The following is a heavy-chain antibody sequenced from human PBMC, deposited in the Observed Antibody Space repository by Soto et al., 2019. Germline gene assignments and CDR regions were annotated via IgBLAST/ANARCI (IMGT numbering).Heavy chain of an antibody. CDR2: IIPIVGTG. D-gene: IGHD2-2*01. CDR3: ARVVILVPTAPTHYYYHMDV. CDR1: GGTFSNYA. Sequence: QVQLVQSGAEVRKPGSSVTVSCNASGGTFSNYAISWVRQAPGQGLEWMGGIIPIVGTGSYAQKFQGRVTITADEPTTTAYMELSSLRFEDTAVYYCARVVILVPTAPTHYYYHMDVWGPGTTVTVSS. V-gene: IGHV1-69*01. J-gene: IGHJ6*02.